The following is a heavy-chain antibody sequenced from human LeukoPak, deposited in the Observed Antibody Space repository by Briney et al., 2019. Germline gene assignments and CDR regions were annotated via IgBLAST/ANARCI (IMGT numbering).Heavy chain of an antibody. CDR3: ARANYYDSSGYPVPFDP. Sequence: GGSLRLSCAASGFTFDDYGMSWVRQAPGKGLEWVSGINWNGGSTGYADSVKGRFTISRDNAKNSLYLQMSSLRAEDTALYYCARANYYDSSGYPVPFDPWGQGTLVTVSS. CDR2: INWNGGST. CDR1: GFTFDDYG. D-gene: IGHD3-22*01. J-gene: IGHJ5*02. V-gene: IGHV3-20*04.